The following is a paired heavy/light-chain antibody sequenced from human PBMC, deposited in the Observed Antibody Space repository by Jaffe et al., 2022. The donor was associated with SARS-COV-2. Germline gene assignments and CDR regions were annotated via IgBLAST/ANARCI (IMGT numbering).Light chain of an antibody. CDR1: QSISSH. Sequence: DIQMTQSPSSLSASVGDRVSITCRASQSISSHLNWYQQKPGKAPKLLIYGASSLQSGVPSRFSGSGFGTDYTLTISSLQPEDSATYYCQQTFSTPPYTFGQGTKLQIK. J-gene: IGKJ2*01. V-gene: IGKV1-39*01. CDR3: QQTFSTPPYT. CDR2: GAS.
Heavy chain of an antibody. CDR3: AREASAVSLWIGNRPEIQYDYLDV. V-gene: IGHV3-72*01. D-gene: IGHD3-10*01. J-gene: IGHJ6*03. CDR2: TTNKANDYTT. Sequence: EVELVESGGGLVQPGGSLRLSCEGSGFTLSDYYITWVRQAPGKGLEWVGRTTNKANDYTTEYAASVKGRFTISEDDSGNSLYLQMNSLEIEDTAVYYCAREASAVSLWIGNRPEIQYDYLDVWGKGTTVTVSS. CDR1: GFTLSDYY.